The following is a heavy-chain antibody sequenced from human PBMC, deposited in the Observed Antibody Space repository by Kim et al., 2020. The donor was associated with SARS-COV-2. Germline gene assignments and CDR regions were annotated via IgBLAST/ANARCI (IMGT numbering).Heavy chain of an antibody. Sequence: ASVKVSCKASGYTFTSYDINWVRQATGQGLEWMGWMNPNSGNTGYAQKSQGRVTMTRNTSISTAYMEQSILRSEDTAVYYCAKGQTGKIVVVIMDYYYFGMDVWGQETMVTVSS. CDR1: GYTFTSYD. CDR3: AKGQTGKIVVVIMDYYYFGMDV. CDR2: MNPNSGNT. V-gene: IGHV1-8*02. J-gene: IGHJ6*02. D-gene: IGHD3-22*01.